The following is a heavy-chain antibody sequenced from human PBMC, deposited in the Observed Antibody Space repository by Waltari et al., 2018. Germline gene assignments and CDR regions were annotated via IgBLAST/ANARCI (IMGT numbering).Heavy chain of an antibody. CDR3: AKGSRGYTNYFFDS. Sequence: EVQLLESAGGLVQPGEALRLSCADTGFSFMGFPMTWVRQAPGEGLECVASISGSGATPFYADSVKGRFTIVRDNSRDTVYLQMNSLRVDDSAVYYCAKGSRGYTNYFFDSWGQGTLVSVSS. D-gene: IGHD3-16*02. CDR2: ISGSGATP. V-gene: IGHV3-23*01. CDR1: GFSFMGFP. J-gene: IGHJ4*02.